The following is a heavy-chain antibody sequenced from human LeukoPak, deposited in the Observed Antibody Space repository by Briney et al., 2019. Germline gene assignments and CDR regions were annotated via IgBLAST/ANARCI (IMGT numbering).Heavy chain of an antibody. V-gene: IGHV1-2*02. CDR1: GYTFTGYY. CDR2: INPNSGGT. Sequence: ASVKVSCKASGYTFTGYYMHWVRQAPGQGLEWMGWINPNSGGTNYAQKFQGRVTMARDTSISTAYMELSRLRSDDTAVYYCARVWGGYDSSGYYYVDWFDPWGQGTLVTVSS. D-gene: IGHD3-22*01. CDR3: ARVWGGYDSSGYYYVDWFDP. J-gene: IGHJ5*02.